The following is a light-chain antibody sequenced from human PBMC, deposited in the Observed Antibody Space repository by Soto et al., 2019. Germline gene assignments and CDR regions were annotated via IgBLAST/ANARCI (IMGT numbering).Light chain of an antibody. Sequence: QSVLTQPASVSGSPGQSITISCTGTSSDVGGYDYVSWYQQHPGKAPKLIIYDVNNRPSGVSNRFSGSKSGNTASLTISGLQAEDEADYSCSSYTSSSTLYVFGPGTKVTVL. CDR3: SSYTSSSTLYV. CDR2: DVN. J-gene: IGLJ1*01. V-gene: IGLV2-14*01. CDR1: SSDVGGYDY.